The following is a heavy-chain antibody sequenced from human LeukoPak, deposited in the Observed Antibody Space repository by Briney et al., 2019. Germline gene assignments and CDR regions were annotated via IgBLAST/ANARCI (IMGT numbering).Heavy chain of an antibody. CDR1: GGSISSSIYY. CDR2: IYYSGST. D-gene: IGHD7-27*01. V-gene: IGHV4-39*07. J-gene: IGHJ4*02. Sequence: PSETLSLTCTVSGGSISSSIYYWGWIPQPPGKGLEWIGSIYYSGSTYYNPSLKSRVTISVDTSKNQFSLKLSSVTAADTAVYYCAREGKGTGTDYWGQGTLVTVSS. CDR3: AREGKGTGTDY.